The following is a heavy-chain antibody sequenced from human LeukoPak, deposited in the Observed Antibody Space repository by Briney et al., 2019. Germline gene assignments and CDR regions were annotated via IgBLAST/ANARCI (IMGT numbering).Heavy chain of an antibody. CDR3: ARLLRSRKHGSTSGVEY. Sequence: GESLKISCKGSGYSLSNYWIAWVRQMPGKGLEWMGIIFPGDSETSYSPSFRGQVIISADRSINTAYLQWNSLKASDTAMYYCARLLRSRKHGSTSGVEYWGQGTLVSVSS. J-gene: IGHJ4*02. D-gene: IGHD3-9*01. CDR1: GYSLSNYW. V-gene: IGHV5-51*01. CDR2: IFPGDSET.